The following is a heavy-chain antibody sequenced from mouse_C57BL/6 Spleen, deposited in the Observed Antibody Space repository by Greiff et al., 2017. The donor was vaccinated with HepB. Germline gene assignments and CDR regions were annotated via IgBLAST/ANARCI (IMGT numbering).Heavy chain of an antibody. CDR1: GFTFTDYY. V-gene: IGHV7-3*01. D-gene: IGHD2-4*01. J-gene: IGHJ4*01. CDR3: ASLPAYDYDYAMDY. CDR2: IRNKANGYTT. Sequence: EVKVVESGGGLVQPGGSLSLSCAASGFTFTDYYMSWVRQPPGKALEWLGFIRNKANGYTTEYSASVKGRFTISRDNSQSILYLQMNALRAEDSATYYCASLPAYDYDYAMDYWGQGTSVTVSS.